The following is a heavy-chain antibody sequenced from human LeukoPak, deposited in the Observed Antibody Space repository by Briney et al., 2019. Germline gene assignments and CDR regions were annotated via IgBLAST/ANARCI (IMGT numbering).Heavy chain of an antibody. CDR2: ISGSGGST. D-gene: IGHD6-19*01. V-gene: IGHV3-23*01. CDR1: GFIFSSYW. Sequence: PGGSLRLSCAASGFIFSSYWMSWVRQAPGKGLEWVSAISGSGGSTYYADSVKGRFTISRDNSKNTLYLQMNSLRAEDTAVYYCAKDVWGDRGIAVAASLGPNWFDPWGQGTLVTVSS. J-gene: IGHJ5*02. CDR3: AKDVWGDRGIAVAASLGPNWFDP.